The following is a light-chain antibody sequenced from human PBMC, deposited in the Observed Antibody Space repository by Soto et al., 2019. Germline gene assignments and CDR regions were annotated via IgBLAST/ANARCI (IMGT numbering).Light chain of an antibody. CDR1: SSDVGGYNY. J-gene: IGLJ1*01. CDR2: DVS. Sequence: QSVLTQPASVSGSPGQSITISCTGTSSDVGGYNYVSWYQQHPGKAPKLMIYDVSNRPSGVSNRFSGSKSGNTASLTISGLQAEDDVDYYCSSYTSSSTLPYVFGTGTKVTVL. CDR3: SSYTSSSTLPYV. V-gene: IGLV2-14*01.